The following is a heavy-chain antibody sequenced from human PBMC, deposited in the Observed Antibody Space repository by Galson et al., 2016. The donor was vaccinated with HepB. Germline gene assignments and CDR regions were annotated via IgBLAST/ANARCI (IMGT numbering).Heavy chain of an antibody. CDR1: GFSFRNYG. Sequence: SLRLSCAASGFSFRNYGMHWVRQAPGQGLEWVAIISHDGSLKFYGDSVKGRFTISRGNSNNTLYLQMNSLRRDDTAIYYCAKAMASATPRTNWFDPWGQGVLVTVSS. D-gene: IGHD1-1*01. CDR3: AKAMASATPRTNWFDP. J-gene: IGHJ5*02. CDR2: ISHDGSLK. V-gene: IGHV3-30*18.